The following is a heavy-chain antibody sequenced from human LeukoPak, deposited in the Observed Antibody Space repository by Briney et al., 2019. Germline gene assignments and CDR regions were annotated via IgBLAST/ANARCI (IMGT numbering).Heavy chain of an antibody. Sequence: GGSLRLSCAASGLIFSTNEMHWVRQAPGKWLVWVARIFNDGTNRGYADSVKGRFTISRDNAKNTLYLQMNSLTGEDTAVYYCARGGVPGAYDIWGQGTMVTVS. J-gene: IGHJ3*02. CDR2: IFNDGTNR. CDR1: GLIFSTNE. V-gene: IGHV3-74*01. CDR3: ARGGVPGAYDI. D-gene: IGHD1-26*01.